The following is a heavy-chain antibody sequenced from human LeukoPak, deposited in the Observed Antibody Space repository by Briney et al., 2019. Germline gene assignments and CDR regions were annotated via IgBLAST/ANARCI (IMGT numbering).Heavy chain of an antibody. CDR2: IYYSGST. D-gene: IGHD6-19*01. CDR3: ARHVAVAGTDAFDI. V-gene: IGHV4-39*01. J-gene: IGHJ3*02. CDR1: GGSISSSSYY. Sequence: SETLSLTCTVSGGSISSSSYYWGWIRQPPGKGLEWIGSIYYSGSTYYNPSLKSRVTISVDTSKNHFSLKLSSVTAADTAVYYCARHVAVAGTDAFDIWGQGTMVTVSS.